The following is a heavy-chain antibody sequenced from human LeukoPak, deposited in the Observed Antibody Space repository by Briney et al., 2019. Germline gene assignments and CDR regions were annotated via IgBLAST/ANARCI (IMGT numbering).Heavy chain of an antibody. D-gene: IGHD3-3*01. CDR1: GFTFSSYW. Sequence: SGGSLRLSCAASGFTFSSYWMHWVRQAPGKGLVWVSRINSDGSSTSYADSVKGRFTISRDNAKNTLYLQMNSLRAEDTAVYYCARTPITIFGVVTTYYYYYMDVWGKGTTVTVSS. CDR3: ARTPITIFGVVTTYYYYYMDV. V-gene: IGHV3-74*01. J-gene: IGHJ6*03. CDR2: INSDGSST.